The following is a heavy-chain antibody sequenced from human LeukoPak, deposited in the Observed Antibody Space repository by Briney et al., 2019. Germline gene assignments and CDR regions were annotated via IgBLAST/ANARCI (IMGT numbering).Heavy chain of an antibody. D-gene: IGHD2-21*01. CDR2: IFYSGST. Sequence: PSETLSLTCTVSGGSISSGGYYWSWIRQHPGKGLEWIGYIFYSGSTYYNPSLKSRLTISVDTSKNQFSLKLSSVTAADTAVYYCATGDAGVAFDIWGQGTMVTVSS. CDR3: ATGDAGVAFDI. V-gene: IGHV4-31*03. J-gene: IGHJ3*02. CDR1: GGSISSGGYY.